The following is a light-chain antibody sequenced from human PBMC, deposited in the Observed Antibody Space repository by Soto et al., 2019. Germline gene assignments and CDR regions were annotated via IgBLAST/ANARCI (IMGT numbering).Light chain of an antibody. CDR3: MQALQTPYT. Sequence: DIVMTQSPLSLPVTPGEPASISCRSSQSLLHSNGYNYLDWYLQKPGQSPQLLIYLGSNRASGVPERFSGSGSGTHFTLKISRVEAEDVGVYYCMQALQTPYTFGQGTKLAIK. V-gene: IGKV2-28*01. CDR2: LGS. CDR1: QSLLHSNGYNY. J-gene: IGKJ2*01.